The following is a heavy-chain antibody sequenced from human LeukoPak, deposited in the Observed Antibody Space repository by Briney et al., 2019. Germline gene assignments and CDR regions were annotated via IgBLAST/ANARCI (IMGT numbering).Heavy chain of an antibody. CDR3: AREVTEYGSGSYYNRYFDY. V-gene: IGHV3-21*01. CDR1: GFTFSSYS. J-gene: IGHJ4*02. CDR2: ISSSSSYI. Sequence: PGGSLRLSCAASGFTFSSYSMNWVRQAPGKGLEWVSSISSSSSYIYYADSVKGRFTISRDNAKNSLYLQMNSLRAEDTAVYYCAREVTEYGSGSYYNRYFDYWGQGTLATVSS. D-gene: IGHD3-10*01.